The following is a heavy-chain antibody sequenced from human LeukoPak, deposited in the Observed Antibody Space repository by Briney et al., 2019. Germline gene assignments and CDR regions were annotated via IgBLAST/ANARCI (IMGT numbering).Heavy chain of an antibody. J-gene: IGHJ5*02. D-gene: IGHD6-13*01. V-gene: IGHV3-30-3*01. CDR2: ISYDGSNK. CDR3: ARGGYSSSWYSWFDP. Sequence: GGSLRLSCAASGFTFSSYNMNWVRQAPGKGLEWVAVISYDGSNKYYADSVKGRFTISRDNSKNTLYLQMNSLRAEDTAVYYCARGGYSSSWYSWFDPWGQGTLVTVSS. CDR1: GFTFSSYN.